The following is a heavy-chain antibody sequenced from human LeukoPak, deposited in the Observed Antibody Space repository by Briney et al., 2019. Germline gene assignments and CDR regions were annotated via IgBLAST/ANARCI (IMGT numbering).Heavy chain of an antibody. CDR2: VYYNGRTT. J-gene: IGHJ4*02. V-gene: IGHV4-59*01. Sequence: SETLSLTCTVSGGAMNSYYWSWMRLPPGKGLEWIGYVYYNGRTTNYNPSLRGRVSISVDASKNQFSLKLRSVTAADTAVYYCARIGDWNDLTYWGLGALVTVSS. D-gene: IGHD1-1*01. CDR1: GGAMNSYY. CDR3: ARIGDWNDLTY.